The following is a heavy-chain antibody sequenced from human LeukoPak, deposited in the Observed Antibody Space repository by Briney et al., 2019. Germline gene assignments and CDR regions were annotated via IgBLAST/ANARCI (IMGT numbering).Heavy chain of an antibody. J-gene: IGHJ5*02. CDR1: GGSISSSNW. V-gene: IGHV4-4*02. D-gene: IGHD1-7*01. CDR3: ARDYGVGRTRGWFDP. Sequence: PSETLSLTCAVSGGSISSSNWWSWVRQPPGKGLEWIGEIYHSGSTNYNPSLKSRVTISVDKSKDQFSLKLSSVTAADTAVYYCARDYGVGRTRGWFDPWGQGTLVTVSS. CDR2: IYHSGST.